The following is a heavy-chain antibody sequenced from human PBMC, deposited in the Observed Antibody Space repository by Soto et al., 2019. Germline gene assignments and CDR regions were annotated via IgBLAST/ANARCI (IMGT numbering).Heavy chain of an antibody. J-gene: IGHJ4*02. CDR2: IIPILGIA. V-gene: IGHV1-69*04. Sequence: ASVKVSCKASGGTFSSYTISWVRQAPGQGLEWMGRIIPILGIANYAQKFQGRVTITADKSTSTAYMELSSLRSEDTAVYYCARDLGNRCSGGSCYSDYWGQGTLVTVSS. CDR3: ARDLGNRCSGGSCYSDY. D-gene: IGHD2-15*01. CDR1: GGTFSSYT.